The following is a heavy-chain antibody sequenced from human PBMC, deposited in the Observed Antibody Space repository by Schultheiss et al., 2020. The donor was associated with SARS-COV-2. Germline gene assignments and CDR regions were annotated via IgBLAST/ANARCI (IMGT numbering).Heavy chain of an antibody. J-gene: IGHJ4*02. V-gene: IGHV4-61*01. CDR2: IYYSGST. D-gene: IGHD1-26*01. CDR3: ARAWELPNFDY. Sequence: SQTLSLTCTVSGGSVSSGSYYWSWIRQPPGKGLEWIGYIYYSGSTNYNPSLKSRVTISVDTSKNQFSLKLSSVTAADTAVYYCARAWELPNFDYWGQGTLVTVSS. CDR1: GGSVSSGSYY.